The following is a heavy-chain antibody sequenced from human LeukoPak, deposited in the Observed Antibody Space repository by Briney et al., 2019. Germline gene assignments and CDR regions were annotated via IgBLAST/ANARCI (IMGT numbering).Heavy chain of an antibody. CDR2: ISGGST. Sequence: PGGSLRLSCAASGFTVSSNEMSWVRQAPGKGLEWVSSISGGSTYYADSRKGRFTISRDNSKNTLHLQMNSLRAEDTAVYYCARDSSGWYYFDYWGQGTLVTVSS. CDR1: GFTVSSNE. J-gene: IGHJ4*02. CDR3: ARDSSGWYYFDY. D-gene: IGHD6-19*01. V-gene: IGHV3-38-3*01.